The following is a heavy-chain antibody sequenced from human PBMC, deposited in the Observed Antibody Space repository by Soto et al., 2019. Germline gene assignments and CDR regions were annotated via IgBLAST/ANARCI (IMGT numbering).Heavy chain of an antibody. CDR2: VSATAGTT. CDR1: GFIFSSYA. CDR3: AKDRLAGGFDY. D-gene: IGHD3-16*01. Sequence: GGSLRLSCTISGFIFSSYAMSWVRQAPGKGLEWVSLVSATAGTTYYTDSVKGRFTISRDNSRNTVYLQMNSLRADDTAVYYCAKDRLAGGFDYWGQGTLVSVSS. V-gene: IGHV3-23*01. J-gene: IGHJ4*02.